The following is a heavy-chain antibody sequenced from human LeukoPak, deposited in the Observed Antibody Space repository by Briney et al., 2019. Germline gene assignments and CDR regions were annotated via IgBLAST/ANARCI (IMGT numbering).Heavy chain of an antibody. CDR2: IKQDGSEK. V-gene: IGHV3-7*01. J-gene: IGHJ4*02. Sequence: GGSLRLSCAASGFTFSSYWMSWVRQAPGEGLEWVANIKQDGSEKYYVDSVKGRFTISRDNAKNSLYLQMNSLRAEDTAVYYCARDQDSSGYYSRFDYWGQGTLVTVSS. CDR3: ARDQDSSGYYSRFDY. D-gene: IGHD3-22*01. CDR1: GFTFSSYW.